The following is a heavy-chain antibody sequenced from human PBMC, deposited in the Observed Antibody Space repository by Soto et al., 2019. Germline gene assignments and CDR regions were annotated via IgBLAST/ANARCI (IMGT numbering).Heavy chain of an antibody. CDR3: AGVLRFLEWLLLGGYFDY. Sequence: ASVKFSCKVSGYTLTELSMHWVRQAPGKGLEWMGGFDPEDGETIYAQKFQGRVTMTEDTSTDTAYMELSSLRSEDTAVYYCAGVLRFLEWLLLGGYFDYWGQGTLVTVSS. D-gene: IGHD3-3*01. J-gene: IGHJ4*02. CDR2: FDPEDGET. CDR1: GYTLTELS. V-gene: IGHV1-24*01.